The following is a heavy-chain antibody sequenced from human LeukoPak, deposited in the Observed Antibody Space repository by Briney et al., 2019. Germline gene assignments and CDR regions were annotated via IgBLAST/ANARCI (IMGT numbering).Heavy chain of an antibody. CDR2: IKQDGSEK. V-gene: IGHV3-7*01. D-gene: IGHD3-22*01. J-gene: IGHJ4*02. CDR1: GFTFSSYW. CDR3: ARSDASGDYDY. Sequence: PGGSLRLSCAASGFTFSSYWMSWVRQAPGKGLEWVANIKQDGSEKYFVDSVKGRFTISKDNAKNSLYLQMNSLRAEDTAVYYCARSDASGDYDYWGQGTLVTVSS.